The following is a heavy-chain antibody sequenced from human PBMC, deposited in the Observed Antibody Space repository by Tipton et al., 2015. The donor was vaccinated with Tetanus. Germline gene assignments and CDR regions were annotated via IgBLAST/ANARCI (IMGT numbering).Heavy chain of an antibody. CDR3: ARLRVYCSTACYSREDY. CDR2: IKEDGSEM. V-gene: IGHV3-7*01. Sequence: SLRLSCVASGFTFRSYWMSWVRQAPGKGLEWVANIKEDGSEMYYADSVEGRFTISRDNARNSLSVHMNSLTAEDTAVYYCARLRVYCSTACYSREDYWGQGTLVTVSS. D-gene: IGHD2/OR15-2a*01. CDR1: GFTFRSYW. J-gene: IGHJ4*02.